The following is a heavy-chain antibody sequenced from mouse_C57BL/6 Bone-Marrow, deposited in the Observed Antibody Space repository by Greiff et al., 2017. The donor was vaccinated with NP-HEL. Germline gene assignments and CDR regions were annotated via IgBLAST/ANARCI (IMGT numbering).Heavy chain of an antibody. Sequence: QVQLQQSGSELRSPGSSVKLSCKDFDSEVFPIAYMSWVRQKPGHGFEWIGGILPSIGRTIYGEKFEDKATLDADTLSNTAYLELNSLTSEDSAIYYCARLFHYYGSSYPYAMDYWGQGTSVTVSS. CDR1: DSEVFPIAY. CDR2: ILPSIGRT. D-gene: IGHD1-1*01. J-gene: IGHJ4*01. CDR3: ARLFHYYGSSYPYAMDY. V-gene: IGHV15-2*01.